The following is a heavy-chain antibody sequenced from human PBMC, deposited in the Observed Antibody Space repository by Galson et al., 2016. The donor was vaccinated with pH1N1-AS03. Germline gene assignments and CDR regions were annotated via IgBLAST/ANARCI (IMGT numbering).Heavy chain of an antibody. CDR3: AKDHSNFYGMDV. V-gene: IGHV3-7*01. CDR2: IKQDGSAK. D-gene: IGHD4-11*01. Sequence: SLRLSCAASGFTLSNYWMRWVRQAPGKGLEWVANIKQDGSAKQYVDSVKGRFTISRDNAKNSLYLQMNSLRAEDTAVYYCAKDHSNFYGMDVWGQGTTVTVSS. CDR1: GFTLSNYW. J-gene: IGHJ6*02.